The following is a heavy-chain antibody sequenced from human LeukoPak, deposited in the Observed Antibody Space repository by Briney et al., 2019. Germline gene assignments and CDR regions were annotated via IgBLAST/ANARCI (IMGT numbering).Heavy chain of an antibody. CDR2: IYPGDSYT. CDR3: ARRSGHGSGSYYLFDY. J-gene: IGHJ4*02. V-gene: IGHV5-51*01. Sequence: GFSLNISCKGSGYSFSNYWVGWVRPIPGKGLGLMGIIYPGDSYTRYSPSFQWQVTLSADKSIRTAYLQWSSLKASDTAMYYCARRSGHGSGSYYLFDYWGQGTLVPVSS. CDR1: GYSFSNYW. D-gene: IGHD3-10*01.